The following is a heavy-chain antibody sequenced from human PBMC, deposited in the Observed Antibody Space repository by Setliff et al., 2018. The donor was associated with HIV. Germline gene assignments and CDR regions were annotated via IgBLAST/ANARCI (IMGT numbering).Heavy chain of an antibody. D-gene: IGHD3-9*01. CDR2: ISYDGSNK. Sequence: GGSLRLSCAASGFTFSSYAMHWVRQAPGKGLEWVAVISYDGSNKYYADSVKGRFTISRDNSKNTLYLQMNSLRAEDTAVYYCAREDDWLLYSPPLDYWGQGTLVTVSS. CDR1: GFTFSSYA. J-gene: IGHJ4*02. CDR3: AREDDWLLYSPPLDY. V-gene: IGHV3-30-3*01.